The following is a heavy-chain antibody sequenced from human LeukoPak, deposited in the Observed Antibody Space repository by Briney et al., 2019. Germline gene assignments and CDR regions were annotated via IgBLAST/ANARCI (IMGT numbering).Heavy chain of an antibody. CDR2: IKEDGSEK. V-gene: IGHV3-7*01. J-gene: IGHJ3*02. Sequence: GGSLRLSCAASGFTFSSYSMNWVRQAPGKGLEWVANIKEDGSEKYYDDSVRGRFTISRDNAKNSLYLQMNSLRAEDTAVYYCARDDGGDFNDAFDIWGQGTLVTVSS. CDR1: GFTFSSYS. D-gene: IGHD2-21*02. CDR3: ARDDGGDFNDAFDI.